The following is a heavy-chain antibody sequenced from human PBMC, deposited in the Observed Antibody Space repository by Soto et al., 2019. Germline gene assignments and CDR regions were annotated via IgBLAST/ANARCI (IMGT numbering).Heavy chain of an antibody. V-gene: IGHV3-23*01. Sequence: GGSLRLSCAASGFTFSTSSMSWVRQSPGKGLDWVSGISGSGNNAYYADSVKGRFTISRDNSKNKMYLQMNSLRAEDTAIYYCAKRRTLLWVRGVLGYGMAVWGQGTTVTVSS. CDR2: ISGSGNNA. CDR1: GFTFSTSS. D-gene: IGHD3-10*01. J-gene: IGHJ6*02. CDR3: AKRRTLLWVRGVLGYGMAV.